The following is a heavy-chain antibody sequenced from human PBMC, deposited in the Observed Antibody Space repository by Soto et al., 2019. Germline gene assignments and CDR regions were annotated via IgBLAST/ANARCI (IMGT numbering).Heavy chain of an antibody. Sequence: QVHLQESGPGLVKPSETLSLTCIVSGGSISSYYWSWIRQPPGKGLEWIGYTYYSGGTNYNPSLKSRVPISVDMSDNQFSLRLTSVTAADTAVYYCARPTKGGAFDLWGQGTMVTVSS. J-gene: IGHJ3*01. CDR3: ARPTKGGAFDL. CDR1: GGSISSYY. V-gene: IGHV4-59*08. CDR2: TYYSGGT.